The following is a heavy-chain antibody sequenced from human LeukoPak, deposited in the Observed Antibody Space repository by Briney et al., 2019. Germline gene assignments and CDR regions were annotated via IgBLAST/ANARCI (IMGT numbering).Heavy chain of an antibody. CDR1: GGSFSGYY. D-gene: IGHD2-2*01. CDR2: INHSGST. V-gene: IGHV4-34*01. Sequence: SETLSLTCAVYGGSFSGYYWSWIRQPPGKGLEWIGEINHSGSTNYNPSLKSRVTISVDTSKNQFSLKLSSVTAADTAVYYCARGHCSSTSCYYYYGMDVWDQGTTVTVSS. CDR3: ARGHCSSTSCYYYYGMDV. J-gene: IGHJ6*02.